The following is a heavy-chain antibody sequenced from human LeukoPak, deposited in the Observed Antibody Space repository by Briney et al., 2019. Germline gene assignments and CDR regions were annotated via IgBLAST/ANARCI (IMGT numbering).Heavy chain of an antibody. CDR1: GFRFGGYS. D-gene: IGHD6-13*01. Sequence: GWSLRLSCTASGFRFGGYSIHWVRQAPGKGLEWLSYISVSGTIHADSVMGRVTVSRDNAKNSLYLQMNSLRAEDTAVYYCVRIRGSTLPISYMDVWGKGTTVTVSS. V-gene: IGHV3-48*04. J-gene: IGHJ6*03. CDR3: VRIRGSTLPISYMDV. CDR2: ISVSGT.